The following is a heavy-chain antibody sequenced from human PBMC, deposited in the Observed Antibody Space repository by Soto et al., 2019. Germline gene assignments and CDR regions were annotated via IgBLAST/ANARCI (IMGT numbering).Heavy chain of an antibody. V-gene: IGHV1-69*13. CDR2: IIPIFGTA. Sequence: GASVKVSCKASGGTFSSYAMSWVRQAPGQGLEWMGGIIPIFGTANYAQKFQGRVTITADESTSTAYMELSSLRSEDTAVYYCASTEEGSSGSGRFYYYGMDVWGQGTTVTVSS. D-gene: IGHD6-19*01. J-gene: IGHJ6*02. CDR1: GGTFSSYA. CDR3: ASTEEGSSGSGRFYYYGMDV.